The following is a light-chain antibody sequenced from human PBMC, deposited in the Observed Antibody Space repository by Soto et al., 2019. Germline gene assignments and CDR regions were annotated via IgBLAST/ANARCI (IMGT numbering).Light chain of an antibody. V-gene: IGKV1-5*01. Sequence: DIQMTQSPSTLSASVGDRVSITCRASQAISDWLAWYQQEPGQVPELLIFDVSTLESGVPSRFSGSRSGTEFTLTISSLQPDDFATYFCQQYHTYSTFGQGTKVEVK. CDR3: QQYHTYST. CDR2: DVS. CDR1: QAISDW. J-gene: IGKJ1*01.